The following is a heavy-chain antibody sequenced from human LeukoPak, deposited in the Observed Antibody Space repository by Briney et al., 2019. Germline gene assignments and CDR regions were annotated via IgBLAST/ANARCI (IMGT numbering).Heavy chain of an antibody. D-gene: IGHD3-10*01. CDR2: MNPNRGNT. CDR1: GYTFTSYD. CDR3: ARGSRLIWFGEQDYYYYYMDV. Sequence: ASVKVSCKASGYTFTSYDINWVRQATGQGLEWMGWMNPNRGNTGYAQKFQGRVTITRNTSISTAYMDLSSLRSEDTAVYYSARGSRLIWFGEQDYYYYYMDVWGKGTTVTVSS. J-gene: IGHJ6*03. V-gene: IGHV1-8*03.